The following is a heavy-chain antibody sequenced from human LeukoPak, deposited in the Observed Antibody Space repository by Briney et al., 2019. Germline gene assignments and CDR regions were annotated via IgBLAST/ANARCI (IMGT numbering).Heavy chain of an antibody. J-gene: IGHJ4*02. CDR2: IKSKSGGGTI. CDR3: SKDLPLTRAWALNY. CDR1: GFPFSDAW. Sequence: GSLRLSCAASGFPFSDAWMTWVRQAPGQGPEWVGRIKSKSGGGTIDYASPVKGRFTISRDDSKNTLYLQMNSLRTDDTAVYYCSKDLPLTRAWALNYWGQGALVTVSS. V-gene: IGHV3-15*01. D-gene: IGHD2-15*01.